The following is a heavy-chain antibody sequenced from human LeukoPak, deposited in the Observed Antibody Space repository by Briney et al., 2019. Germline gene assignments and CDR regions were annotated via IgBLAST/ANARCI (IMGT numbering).Heavy chain of an antibody. D-gene: IGHD4-17*01. Sequence: SETLSLTCTVSGVSISSAGYWSWIRQYPGKGLEWIGYIYFSGSTYYNPSLKSRVTISEDTSKNHFSLKLSSVTAADTAVYYCARVPPDYGDYVRAFDIWGQGTKVTVSS. J-gene: IGHJ3*02. CDR1: GVSISSAGY. V-gene: IGHV4-31*03. CDR2: IYFSGST. CDR3: ARVPPDYGDYVRAFDI.